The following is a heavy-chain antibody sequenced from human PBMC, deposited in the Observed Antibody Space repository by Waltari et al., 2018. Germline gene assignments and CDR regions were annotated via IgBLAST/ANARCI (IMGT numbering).Heavy chain of an antibody. V-gene: IGHV3-23*01. D-gene: IGHD3-10*01. J-gene: IGHJ4*02. Sequence: EVQLLESGGDLVHPGGSLRLSCVASGFTFTAYAMNWVRQAPGKGREWVSTISTSDGSTYYTDSVKGRFTISKDTYRNTVYLQMNSLRAEDTAIYYCAKHYASGKRYFDYWGQGALVTVSS. CDR3: AKHYASGKRYFDY. CDR2: ISTSDGST. CDR1: GFTFTAYA.